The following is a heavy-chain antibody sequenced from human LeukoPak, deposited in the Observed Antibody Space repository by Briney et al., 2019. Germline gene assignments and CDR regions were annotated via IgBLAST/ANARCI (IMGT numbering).Heavy chain of an antibody. CDR3: AVRSTSFDH. J-gene: IGHJ5*02. CDR2: IYYNGNT. V-gene: IGHV4-39*01. CDR1: RGSISGSMYY. Sequence: SETLSLTCTVSRGSISGSMYYWSWIRQPPGKGLEWIGSIYYNGNTYYNPSLTTRLTISVTTPKNHFSLKLSSVTAADTAVFYCAVRSTSFDHCGLGTLVTVSS.